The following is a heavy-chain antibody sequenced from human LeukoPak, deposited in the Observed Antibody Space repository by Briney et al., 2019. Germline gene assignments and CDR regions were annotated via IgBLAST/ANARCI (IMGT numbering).Heavy chain of an antibody. J-gene: IGHJ4*02. D-gene: IGHD2-21*01. CDR3: AGSDCGSDGCKLLNY. Sequence: GGSLRLSCAASGFTFTNHAMSWVRQAPGKGLEWVSAISGSGDATKYADSVKGQFTISRDNFKNTVSLEMINLRAEDTAVYFCAGSDCGSDGCKLLNYWGQGVLVTVSS. V-gene: IGHV3-23*01. CDR2: ISGSGDAT. CDR1: GFTFTNHA.